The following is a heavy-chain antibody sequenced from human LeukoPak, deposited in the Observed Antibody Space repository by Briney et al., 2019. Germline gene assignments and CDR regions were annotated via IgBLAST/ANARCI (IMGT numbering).Heavy chain of an antibody. D-gene: IGHD3-10*01. Sequence: GGSLRLSCAASGFTFSSYEMNWVRQAPGKGLEWVSYISSSGSTIYYADSVKGRFTISRDNAKNSLYLQMNSLRAEDRAVYYCARDSLWFGELLPYDYWGQGTLVTVSS. V-gene: IGHV3-48*03. CDR2: ISSSGSTI. CDR1: GFTFSSYE. CDR3: ARDSLWFGELLPYDY. J-gene: IGHJ4*02.